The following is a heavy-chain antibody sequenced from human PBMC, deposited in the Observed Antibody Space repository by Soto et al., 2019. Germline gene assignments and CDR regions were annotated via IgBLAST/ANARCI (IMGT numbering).Heavy chain of an antibody. V-gene: IGHV1-69*06. D-gene: IGHD4-17*01. J-gene: IGHJ6*02. CDR2: IISIFDTA. CDR1: GGPFISYG. Sequence: SVKVSCKASGGPFISYGINWVRQAPGQGLEWMGGIISIFDTANYAQKFQGRVTITADKSTSRAYMELSSLRSEDTAVYYCASTATKETHWDYYYGMDVWGQGTTVTVSS. CDR3: ASTATKETHWDYYYGMDV.